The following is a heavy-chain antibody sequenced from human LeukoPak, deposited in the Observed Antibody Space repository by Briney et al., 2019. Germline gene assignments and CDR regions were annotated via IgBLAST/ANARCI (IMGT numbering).Heavy chain of an antibody. CDR3: AKRGVVIRVILVGFHKEAYYFDS. Sequence: GGSLRLSCAVSGITLSTYGMSCVRQAPGKGLEWVAGISDSGGRTKCADSVKGWFTISRDYPNNTLYLQMNSLRAEDTAVYFCAKRGVVIRVILVGFHKEAYYFDSWGQGALVTVSS. CDR1: GITLSTYG. V-gene: IGHV3-23*01. CDR2: ISDSGGRT. D-gene: IGHD3-22*01. J-gene: IGHJ4*02.